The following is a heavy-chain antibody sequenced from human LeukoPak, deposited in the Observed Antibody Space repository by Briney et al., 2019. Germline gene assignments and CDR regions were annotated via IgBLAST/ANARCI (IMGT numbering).Heavy chain of an antibody. CDR2: IYNSGSA. CDR1: GGSISSGDYY. CDR3: VRPRDSRTYWYFDL. Sequence: PSETLSLTCTVSGGSISSGDYYWSWIRQPPGKGLEWIGYIYNSGSAYYNPSLKSRVTISADTSKNQFSLRLSSVTAADTAVYYCVRPRDSRTYWYFDLWGRGTLVTVSS. J-gene: IGHJ2*01. V-gene: IGHV4-30-4*01. D-gene: IGHD2-15*01.